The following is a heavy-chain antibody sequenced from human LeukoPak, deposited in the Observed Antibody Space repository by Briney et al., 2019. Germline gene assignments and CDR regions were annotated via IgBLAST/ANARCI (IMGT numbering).Heavy chain of an antibody. J-gene: IGHJ5*02. CDR3: ARDLPWGAYCGGDCSAGWFDP. CDR2: IYYSGST. Sequence: SETLSLTCTVSGGSISSGDYYWSWIRQPPGKGLEWIGYIYYSGSTYYTPSLRSRVTISVDTSKNQFSLKLSSVTAADTAVYYCARDLPWGAYCGGDCSAGWFDPWGQGTLVTVSS. V-gene: IGHV4-30-4*01. CDR1: GGSISSGDYY. D-gene: IGHD2-21*02.